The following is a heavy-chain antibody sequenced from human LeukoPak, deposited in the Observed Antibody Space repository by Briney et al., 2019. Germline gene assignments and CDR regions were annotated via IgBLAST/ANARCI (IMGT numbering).Heavy chain of an antibody. Sequence: GGFLRLSCAASGFTFSSYSMNWVRQAPGKGLEWVSSISSSSSYIYYADSVKGRFTISRDNAKNSLYLQMNSLRAEDTAVYYCARDQDKIAAAGTGSGYWGQGTLVTVSS. CDR3: ARDQDKIAAAGTGSGY. D-gene: IGHD6-13*01. CDR1: GFTFSSYS. J-gene: IGHJ4*02. CDR2: ISSSSSYI. V-gene: IGHV3-21*01.